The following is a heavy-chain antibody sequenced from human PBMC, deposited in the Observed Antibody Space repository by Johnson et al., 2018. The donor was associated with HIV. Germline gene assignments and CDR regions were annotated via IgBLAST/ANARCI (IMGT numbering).Heavy chain of an antibody. CDR1: GFTFSSYG. J-gene: IGHJ3*02. Sequence: QVQLVESGGGVVQPGRSLRLSCAASGFTFSSYGMLWVRQAPGKGLEWVAVISYDGNNKYYADSVKGRFTISRDNSKNTRYLQMNSLRAEDTALYYCAKGGIATRFFDIWGQGTMVTVSS. CDR2: ISYDGNNK. V-gene: IGHV3-30*18. D-gene: IGHD6-6*01. CDR3: AKGGIATRFFDI.